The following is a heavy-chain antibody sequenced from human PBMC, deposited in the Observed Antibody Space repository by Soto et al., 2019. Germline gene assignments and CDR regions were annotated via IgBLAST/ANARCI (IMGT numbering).Heavy chain of an antibody. Sequence: GASVKVSCKASGYIFTSYYIHWVRQAPGQGLEWMGWISGYNGDTNNAQKFQDRVTMTIDRSTTTAYLELRSLTSDDTAVYYCAKNGHPPYYYYGMDVWGQGTTVTVSS. V-gene: IGHV1-18*04. CDR1: GYIFTSYY. CDR3: AKNGHPPYYYYGMDV. J-gene: IGHJ6*02. CDR2: ISGYNGDT. D-gene: IGHD2-8*01.